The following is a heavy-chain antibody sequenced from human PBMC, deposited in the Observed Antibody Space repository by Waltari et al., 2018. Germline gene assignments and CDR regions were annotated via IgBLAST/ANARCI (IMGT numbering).Heavy chain of an antibody. D-gene: IGHD3-3*01. Sequence: EVQLVESGGGLVQPGGSLRLSCAASGFTYSSYWMQWVRQAPGKGLVWVSRINIDGSSTTYADSVKGRFTISSDNAKNTLSLQMNSLRAEDTAVYYCARGLFLEWLGGMDVWGQGTTVSVS. CDR3: ARGLFLEWLGGMDV. V-gene: IGHV3-74*03. J-gene: IGHJ6*02. CDR1: GFTYSSYW. CDR2: INIDGSST.